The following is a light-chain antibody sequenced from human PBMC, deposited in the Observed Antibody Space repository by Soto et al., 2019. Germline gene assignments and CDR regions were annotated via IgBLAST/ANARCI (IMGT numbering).Light chain of an antibody. CDR1: QSVSASY. CDR2: GAS. J-gene: IGKJ5*01. CDR3: QQYGNSPIT. Sequence: EIVLTQSPATLSLSPGERAALSCRASQSVSASYLAWHQQKPGQAPRLLIYGASTRATGIPDRFSGSGSGTDFPLAISRLEPEEFAGYYCQQYGNSPITFGQGTRLEI. V-gene: IGKV3-20*01.